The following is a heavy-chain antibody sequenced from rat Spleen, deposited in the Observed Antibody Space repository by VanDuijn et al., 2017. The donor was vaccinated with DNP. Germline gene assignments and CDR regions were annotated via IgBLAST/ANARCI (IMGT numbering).Heavy chain of an antibody. CDR2: INPDGGTT. CDR1: GFTFSTYW. Sequence: EVQLVETGGDLVQPRKSLKLSCVASGFTFSTYWMYWIRQAPGKGLEWVASINPDGGTTYYPDSVKGRFTISRDNAENTVYLQMNSLRSEDTATYYCAKVRTTGIPGFAYWGQGTLVTVSS. CDR3: AKVRTTGIPGFAY. D-gene: IGHD1-9*01. J-gene: IGHJ3*01. V-gene: IGHV5-58*01.